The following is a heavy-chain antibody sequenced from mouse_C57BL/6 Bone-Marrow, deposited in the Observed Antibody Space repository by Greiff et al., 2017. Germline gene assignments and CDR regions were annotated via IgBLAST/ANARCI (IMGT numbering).Heavy chain of an antibody. D-gene: IGHD2-14*01. CDR3: SRGYGYDYAMDY. Sequence: VQLQQSGPELVKPGASVKISCKASGYSFTDYNMNWVKQSHGKSLEWIGVINPNAGTTSYNQKFKGKATLTVDQSSSTAYMQLNSLTSEDSAVYYCSRGYGYDYAMDYWGQGTSVTVSS. CDR2: INPNAGTT. CDR1: GYSFTDYN. V-gene: IGHV1-39*01. J-gene: IGHJ4*01.